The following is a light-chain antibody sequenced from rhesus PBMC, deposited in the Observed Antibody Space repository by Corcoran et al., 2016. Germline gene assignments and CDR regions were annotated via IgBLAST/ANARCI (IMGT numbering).Light chain of an antibody. CDR1: ENVNNY. J-gene: IGKJ4*01. V-gene: IGKV1-74*01. Sequence: DIQMTQSPSSLSASVGDRVTITCRASENVNNYLHWYQQKPGKAPKLLIYKASTLQSGVPLRFSGSGSGTDFTLTISSLQPEDFATYYCQHSYGTPLTFGGGTKVELK. CDR2: KAS. CDR3: QHSYGTPLT.